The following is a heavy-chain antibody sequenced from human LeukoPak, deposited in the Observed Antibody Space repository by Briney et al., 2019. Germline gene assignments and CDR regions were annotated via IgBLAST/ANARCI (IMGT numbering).Heavy chain of an antibody. CDR1: GFTVSSYG. Sequence: GGSLRLSCAASGFTVSSYGMTWVRQAPGEGLEWVSPFSATDGSAQYAESVRGRFTISRDNSKNSLYLQMNSLRDEDTAVYFCAKARVAAAGTGAFDVWGQGTMVTVSS. V-gene: IGHV3-23*01. J-gene: IGHJ3*01. D-gene: IGHD6-13*01. CDR2: FSATDGSA. CDR3: AKARVAAAGTGAFDV.